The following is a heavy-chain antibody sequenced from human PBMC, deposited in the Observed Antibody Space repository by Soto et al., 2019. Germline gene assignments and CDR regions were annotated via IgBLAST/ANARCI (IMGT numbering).Heavy chain of an antibody. CDR1: GGSFSGYY. CDR3: ARGREVPYFDY. CDR2: INHSGST. V-gene: IGHV4-34*01. J-gene: IGHJ4*02. Sequence: PSETLSLTCAVYGGSFSGYYWSWIRQPPGKGLEWIGEINHSGSTNYNPSLKSRVTISVDTSKNQFSLKLSSVTAADTAVYYCARGREVPYFDYWGQGTLVTVSS. D-gene: IGHD1-26*01.